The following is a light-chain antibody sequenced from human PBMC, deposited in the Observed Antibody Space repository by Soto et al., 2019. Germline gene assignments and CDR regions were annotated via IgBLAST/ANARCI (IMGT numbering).Light chain of an antibody. J-gene: IGLJ1*01. CDR3: SLFAGSNSPYV. CDR1: SSDIGVFDF. V-gene: IGLV2-8*01. Sequence: QSALTQPPSASGSPGQSVTISCTGTSSDIGVFDFVSWYQQHPGKAPKVIIYQVNKRPSGVPDRFSGSKSGNTASLTVSGLRPEDEADYFCSLFAGSNSPYVFGTGTKLTVL. CDR2: QVN.